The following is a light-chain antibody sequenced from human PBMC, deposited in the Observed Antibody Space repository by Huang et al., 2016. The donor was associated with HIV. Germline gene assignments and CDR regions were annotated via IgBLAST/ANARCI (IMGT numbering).Light chain of an antibody. J-gene: IGKJ1*01. CDR2: GAS. CDR3: QQYIDLKT. V-gene: IGKV3-15*01. Sequence: EIVMTQTPATLSVSPGERVTLSCRASQSVTNNLAWYQQKPGQAPRLLIYGASNRATGIPARLSGSGSGTDFTLTISSLQSEDSAVYYCQQYIDLKTFGQGTKVEI. CDR1: QSVTNN.